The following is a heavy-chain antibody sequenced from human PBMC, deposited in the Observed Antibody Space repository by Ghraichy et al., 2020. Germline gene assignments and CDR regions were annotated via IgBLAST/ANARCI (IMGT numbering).Heavy chain of an antibody. CDR2: IGSSGSFI. J-gene: IGHJ6*02. D-gene: IGHD2-2*01. Sequence: LSLTCAASGFTVRSYSMHWVRQGPGKGLEWVSSIGSSGSFIYYADSVKGRFTISRDTAKNLLYLQMSSLRAEDTAVYYCARVNEPAAPPLYPLDVWGQGTTVTVSS. CDR3: ARVNEPAAPPLYPLDV. CDR1: GFTVRSYS. V-gene: IGHV3-21*01.